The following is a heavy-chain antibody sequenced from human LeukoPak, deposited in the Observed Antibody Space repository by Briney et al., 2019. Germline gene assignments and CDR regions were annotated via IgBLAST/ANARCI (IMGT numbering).Heavy chain of an antibody. J-gene: IGHJ4*02. D-gene: IGHD3-10*01. CDR1: GFTFSSYS. CDR2: ISSSSSYI. Sequence: GGTLRLSCAASGFTFSSYSMNWVRQAPGKGLEWVSSISSSSSYIYYADSVKGRFTISRDNAKNSLYLQMNSLRAEDTAVYYCARDYYGSGTSPFDYWGQGTLVTVSS. CDR3: ARDYYGSGTSPFDY. V-gene: IGHV3-21*01.